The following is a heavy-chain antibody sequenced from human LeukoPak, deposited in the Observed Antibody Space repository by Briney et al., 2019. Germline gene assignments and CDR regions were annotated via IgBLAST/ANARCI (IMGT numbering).Heavy chain of an antibody. J-gene: IGHJ3*02. V-gene: IGHV4-34*01. CDR1: GGSFSGYY. D-gene: IGHD3-22*01. CDR3: ARRHELSYDSSGYSHDAFDI. Sequence: SETLSLTCAVYGGSFSGYYWSWIRQPPGKGLEWIGEINHSGSTNYNPSLKSRVTISVDTSKNQFSLKLSSVTAADTAVYYCARRHELSYDSSGYSHDAFDIWGQGTMVTVSS. CDR2: INHSGST.